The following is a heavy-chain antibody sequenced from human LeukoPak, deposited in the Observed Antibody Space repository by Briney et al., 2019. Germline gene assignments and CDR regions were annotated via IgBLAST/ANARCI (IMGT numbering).Heavy chain of an antibody. CDR3: ARVPYSSSSDFDY. J-gene: IGHJ4*02. CDR2: IYHSGST. D-gene: IGHD6-6*01. CDR1: GYSISSGYY. V-gene: IGHV4-38-2*02. Sequence: SQTLSLTCTVSGYSISSGYYWGWIRQPPGKGLEWIGSIYHSGSTYYNPSLKSRVTISVDTSKNQFSLKLSSVTAADTAVYYCARVPYSSSSDFDYWGQGTLVTVSS.